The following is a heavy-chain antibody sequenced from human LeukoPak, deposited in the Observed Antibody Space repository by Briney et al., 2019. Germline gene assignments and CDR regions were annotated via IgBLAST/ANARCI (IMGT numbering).Heavy chain of an antibody. D-gene: IGHD2-8*01. CDR3: ARGRQLVVTWCKEFDY. V-gene: IGHV4-59*01. Sequence: SETLSLTCPGSGGAISSYHWSWIRQPPGKGLEGMGYIYYSGSTNYNPSLKSRFTISRDTSKNQFSLKMSSVTAADTAVYYCARGRQLVVTWCKEFDYWGQGNLVTVSS. J-gene: IGHJ4*02. CDR1: GGAISSYH. CDR2: IYYSGST.